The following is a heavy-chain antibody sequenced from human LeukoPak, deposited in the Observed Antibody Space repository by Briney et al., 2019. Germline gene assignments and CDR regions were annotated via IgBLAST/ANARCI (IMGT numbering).Heavy chain of an antibody. Sequence: GGSLRLSCAASGFTFSSYAMSWVRQAPGKGLEWVSAISGSGGSTYYADSVKGRLTISRDNSKNTLYLQMNSLRAEDTAVYYCAKVYGSGSYYPYYYGMDVWGKGTTVTVSS. CDR2: ISGSGGST. CDR1: GFTFSSYA. D-gene: IGHD3-10*01. V-gene: IGHV3-23*01. CDR3: AKVYGSGSYYPYYYGMDV. J-gene: IGHJ6*04.